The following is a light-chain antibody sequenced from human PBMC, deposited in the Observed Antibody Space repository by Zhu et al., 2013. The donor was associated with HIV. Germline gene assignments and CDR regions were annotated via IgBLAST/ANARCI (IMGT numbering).Light chain of an antibody. Sequence: DIQMTQSPSSVSASVGDRVTITCRASQGISTWLAWYQQKPGKAPKLLISAASNLQSGVPSRFSGSGSGTDFTLTISNLQPEDFATYYCQQYNTYPWTFGQGTKVEIK. V-gene: IGKV1-12*01. CDR3: QQYNTYPWT. CDR2: AAS. J-gene: IGKJ1*01. CDR1: QGISTW.